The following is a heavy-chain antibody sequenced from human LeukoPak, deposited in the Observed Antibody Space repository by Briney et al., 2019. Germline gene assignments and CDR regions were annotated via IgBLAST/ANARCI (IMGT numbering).Heavy chain of an antibody. J-gene: IGHJ4*02. CDR3: ARQQSAVTTFDY. CDR1: GFTFSSYS. CDR2: ISSSSSYI. Sequence: GGSLRLSCAASGFTFSSYSMNWVRQAPGKGLEWVSSISSSSSYIYYADSVKGRFTISGDNSKNTLFLQMNSLRAEDTAVYYCARQQSAVTTFDYWGQGTLVTVSS. D-gene: IGHD4-17*01. V-gene: IGHV3-21*01.